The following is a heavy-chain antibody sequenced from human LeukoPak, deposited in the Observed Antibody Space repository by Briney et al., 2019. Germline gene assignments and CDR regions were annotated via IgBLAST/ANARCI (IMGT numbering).Heavy chain of an antibody. CDR1: GYTFTSYG. V-gene: IGHV1-18*01. Sequence: ASVKVSCKASGYTFTSYGISWVRQAPGQGLEWMGWISAYNGNTNYAQKLQGRVTMTTDTSTSTAYMEPRSLRSDDTAVYYCARDEGPYVWGSYRNFDYWGQGTLVTVSS. D-gene: IGHD3-16*02. CDR2: ISAYNGNT. J-gene: IGHJ4*02. CDR3: ARDEGPYVWGSYRNFDY.